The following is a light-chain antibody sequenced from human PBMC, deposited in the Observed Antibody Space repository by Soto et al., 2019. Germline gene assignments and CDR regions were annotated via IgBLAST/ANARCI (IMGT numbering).Light chain of an antibody. V-gene: IGLV2-14*01. CDR2: EVN. CDR3: TSYTSSNTPV. CDR1: SSDVGGSNY. J-gene: IGLJ3*02. Sequence: QSALTQPASVSGSPGQSISISRTGTSSDVGGSNYVSWYQQHPGKAPKLRIYEVNNRPSGVSNRFSGSKSGNTASLTISGLQAEDEADYYCTSYTSSNTPVFGGGTKLTVL.